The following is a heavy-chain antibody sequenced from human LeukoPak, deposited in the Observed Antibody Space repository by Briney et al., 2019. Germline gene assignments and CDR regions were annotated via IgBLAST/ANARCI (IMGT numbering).Heavy chain of an antibody. J-gene: IGHJ4*02. D-gene: IGHD2-15*01. CDR1: GYRFSDYY. CDR3: ARGYCSGGSCYHFDS. Sequence: RASVKVSCKASGYRFSDYYMHWVRQAPGQGLEWMGWVNSNSGGTHYAQKFEGRVTMTRDTSISTAYMELTRLKSDDTAVYYCARGYCSGGSCYHFDSWAREPWSPSPQ. CDR2: VNSNSGGT. V-gene: IGHV1-2*02.